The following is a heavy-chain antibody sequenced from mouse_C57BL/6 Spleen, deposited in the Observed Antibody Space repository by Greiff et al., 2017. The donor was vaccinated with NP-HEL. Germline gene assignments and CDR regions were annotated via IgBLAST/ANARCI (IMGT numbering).Heavy chain of an antibody. Sequence: VQLVESGPGLVQPSQSLSITCTVSGFSLTSYGVHWVRQSPGKGLEWLGVIWSGGSTDYNAAFISRLSISKDNSKSQVFFKMNSLQADDTAIYYCARKDGSSFYYAMDYWGQGTSVTVSS. CDR1: GFSLTSYG. CDR3: ARKDGSSFYYAMDY. J-gene: IGHJ4*01. CDR2: IWSGGST. V-gene: IGHV2-2*01. D-gene: IGHD1-1*01.